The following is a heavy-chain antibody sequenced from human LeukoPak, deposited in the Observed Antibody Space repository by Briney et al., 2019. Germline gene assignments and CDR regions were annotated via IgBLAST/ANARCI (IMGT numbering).Heavy chain of an antibody. CDR1: GYTFTGCY. V-gene: IGHV1-2*06. Sequence: ASVKVSCKASGYTFTGCYMHWVRQAPGQGLEWMGRINPNSGGTNYAQKFQGRVTMTRDTSISTAYMELSRLRSDDTAVYYCAEDSYGDYGGYWGQGTLVTVSS. D-gene: IGHD4-17*01. CDR3: AEDSYGDYGGY. CDR2: INPNSGGT. J-gene: IGHJ4*02.